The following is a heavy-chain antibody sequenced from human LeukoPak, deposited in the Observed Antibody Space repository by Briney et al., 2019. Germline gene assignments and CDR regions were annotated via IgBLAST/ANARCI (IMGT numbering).Heavy chain of an antibody. J-gene: IGHJ6*02. Sequence: ASVKVSCKASEYTFTSYAMNWVRQAPGQGLEWMGWINTNTGNPTYAQGFTGRFVFSLDTSVSTAYLQISSLKAEDTAVYYCARVARKRQDYYYYGMDVWGQGTTVTVSS. V-gene: IGHV7-4-1*02. D-gene: IGHD5-24*01. CDR1: EYTFTSYA. CDR2: INTNTGNP. CDR3: ARVARKRQDYYYYGMDV.